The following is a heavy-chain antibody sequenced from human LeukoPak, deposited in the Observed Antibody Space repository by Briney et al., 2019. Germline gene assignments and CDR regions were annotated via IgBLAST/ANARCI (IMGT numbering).Heavy chain of an antibody. CDR2: TYYRSKWYT. CDR1: GESVSSKNGA. D-gene: IGHD6-19*01. Sequence: SQILSLTCDISGESVSSKNGAWNWIRQSPSRGLEWLGRTYYRSKWYTDYAVSMNGRITISPDTSKNQFSLQLNSVTPDDTAVYYCARDVGTSGWHTFDYWGQGTLVTVSS. CDR3: ARDVGTSGWHTFDY. J-gene: IGHJ4*02. V-gene: IGHV6-1*01.